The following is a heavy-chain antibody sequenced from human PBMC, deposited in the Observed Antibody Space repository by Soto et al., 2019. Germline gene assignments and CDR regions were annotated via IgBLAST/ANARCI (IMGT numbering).Heavy chain of an antibody. CDR1: GFTFSSYA. V-gene: IGHV3-30-3*01. D-gene: IGHD3-10*01. Sequence: QVQLVESGGGVVQPGRSLRLSCAASGFTFSSYAMQWVRQAPGKGLEWVAVISYDGSNKYYADSVKGRFTISRDNSKNSLDLQMHSLRAEDTAVYYCARPDYGSGSYPDYWGQGTLVTVSS. CDR3: ARPDYGSGSYPDY. CDR2: ISYDGSNK. J-gene: IGHJ4*02.